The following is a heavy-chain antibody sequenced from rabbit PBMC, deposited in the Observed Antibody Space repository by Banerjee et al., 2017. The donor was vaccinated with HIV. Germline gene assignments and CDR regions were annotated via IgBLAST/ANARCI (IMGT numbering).Heavy chain of an antibody. CDR3: ARDLAGVVGWNLNL. V-gene: IGHV1S45*01. Sequence: QEQLEESGGGLVKPEGSLTLTCTASGFDLSSYYYMCWVRQAPGKGLEWIACIYVGRSGSTYYASWAKGRFTISKTSSTTVTLQMTSLTAADTATYFCARDLAGVVGWNLNLWGPGTLVTVS. CDR2: IYVGRSGST. CDR1: GFDLSSYYY. J-gene: IGHJ4*01. D-gene: IGHD4-1*01.